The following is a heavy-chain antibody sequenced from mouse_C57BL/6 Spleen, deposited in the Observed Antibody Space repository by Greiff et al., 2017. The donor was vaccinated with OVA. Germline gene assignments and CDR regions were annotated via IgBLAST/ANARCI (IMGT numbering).Heavy chain of an antibody. CDR2: ILPGSGST. CDR1: GYTFTGYW. V-gene: IGHV1-9*01. CDR3: ARFLYYDYDKGFAY. J-gene: IGHJ3*01. Sequence: QVQLKESGAELMKPGASVKLSCKATGYTFTGYWIEWVKQRPGHGLEWIGEILPGSGSTNYNEKFKGKATFTADTSSNTAYMQLSSLTTEDSAIYDCARFLYYDYDKGFAYWGQGTLVTVSA. D-gene: IGHD2-4*01.